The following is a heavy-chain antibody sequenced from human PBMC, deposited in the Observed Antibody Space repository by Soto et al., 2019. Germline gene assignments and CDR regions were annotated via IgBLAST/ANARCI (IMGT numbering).Heavy chain of an antibody. V-gene: IGHV4-4*07. Sequence: PSETLSLTCTVSGGSISSYYWSWIRQPAGKGLEWIGRIYTSGSTNYNPSLKSRVTMSVDTSKNQFSLKLSSVTAADTAVYYCARVDRAGYCSGGSCEIGAFDIWGQGTMVTVS. CDR2: IYTSGST. CDR3: ARVDRAGYCSGGSCEIGAFDI. CDR1: GGSISSYY. J-gene: IGHJ3*02. D-gene: IGHD2-15*01.